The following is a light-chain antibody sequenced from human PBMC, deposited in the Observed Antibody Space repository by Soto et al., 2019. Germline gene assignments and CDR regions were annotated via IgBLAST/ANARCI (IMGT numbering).Light chain of an antibody. Sequence: DIHMTPSPSSVSASVGDRVTISFQASQGISRSLAWYQQKPGKAPKLLIYAASSLQSGVPSRFSGSGFGTDFTLTISSLQPEDSAIYYCQQADTFPITFGQGTRLEIK. CDR3: QQADTFPIT. CDR2: AAS. J-gene: IGKJ5*01. CDR1: QGISRS. V-gene: IGKV1D-12*01.